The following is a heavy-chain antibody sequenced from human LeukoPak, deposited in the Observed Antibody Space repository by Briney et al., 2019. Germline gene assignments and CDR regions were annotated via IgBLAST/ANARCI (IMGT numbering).Heavy chain of an antibody. V-gene: IGHV3-15*01. CDR3: LWWDY. CDR1: GFTFSTAW. J-gene: IGHJ4*02. CDR2: IKSNSDGGTT. Sequence: RPGGSLRLSCVASGFTFSTAWMSWLRQAPWKGLEWVGRIKSNSDGGTTDYAASVKGRFTISRDDSKNTVYLQMNSLKTEDTAVYYCLWWDYWGQGTLVTVSS. D-gene: IGHD2-21*01.